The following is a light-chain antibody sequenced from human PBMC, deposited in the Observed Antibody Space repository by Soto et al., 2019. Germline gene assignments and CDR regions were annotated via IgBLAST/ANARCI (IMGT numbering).Light chain of an antibody. Sequence: EIVLTQSPATLSLSPGERATPSCRASQSVRSNLAWYQQKPGQAPRLLIYGASSRATGIPDRFSGSGSGTDFTLTVSRLEPEDFAVYYCQQYGNSPRTFGQGTKVDIK. CDR3: QQYGNSPRT. V-gene: IGKV3-20*01. J-gene: IGKJ1*01. CDR1: QSVRSN. CDR2: GAS.